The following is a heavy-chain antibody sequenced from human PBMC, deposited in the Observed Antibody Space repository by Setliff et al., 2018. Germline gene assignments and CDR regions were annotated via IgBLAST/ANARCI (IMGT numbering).Heavy chain of an antibody. Sequence: SVKVSCKASGGTFSSYAISWVRQAPGQGLEWMGGIIPILGIANYAQKFQGRVTITRDTSASTAYMELRSLRSDDTAVYYCAGGPQKDAFDIWGQGTMVTVSS. V-gene: IGHV1-69*10. CDR2: IIPILGIA. CDR3: AGGPQKDAFDI. CDR1: GGTFSSYA. D-gene: IGHD1-26*01. J-gene: IGHJ3*02.